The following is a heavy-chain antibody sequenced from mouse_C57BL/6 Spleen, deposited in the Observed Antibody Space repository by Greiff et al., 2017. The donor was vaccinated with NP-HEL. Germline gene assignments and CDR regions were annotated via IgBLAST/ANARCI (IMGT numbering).Heavy chain of an antibody. CDR1: GYTFTSYG. Sequence: VQLQQSGAELARPGASVKLSCKASGYTFTSYGISWVKQRTGQGLEWIGAIYPRSGNTYYNEKFKGKATLTADKSSSTAYMELRSLTSEDSAVYFCARDGQNYYFDYWGQGTTLTVSS. V-gene: IGHV1-81*01. J-gene: IGHJ2*01. CDR3: ARDGQNYYFDY. CDR2: IYPRSGNT. D-gene: IGHD1-1*01.